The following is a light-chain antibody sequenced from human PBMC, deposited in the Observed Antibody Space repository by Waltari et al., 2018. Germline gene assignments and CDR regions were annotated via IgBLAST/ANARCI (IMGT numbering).Light chain of an antibody. Sequence: SCRARQSVSRTVAWYQQKPGQAPRRLLYDASTRATGIPDRFRGSGSGTDFSLTISRLEPEDFAVYYCQKYGTLPATFGQGTKVEIK. CDR1: QSVSRTV. J-gene: IGKJ1*01. CDR2: DAS. CDR3: QKYGTLPAT. V-gene: IGKV3-20*01.